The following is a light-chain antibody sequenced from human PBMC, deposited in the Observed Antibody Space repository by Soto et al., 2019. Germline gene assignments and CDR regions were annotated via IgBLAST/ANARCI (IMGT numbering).Light chain of an antibody. CDR3: SSYAGSHNLV. CDR1: SSDVGGYNY. CDR2: EVT. Sequence: QSALTQPPSASGSPGQLVTISCTGTSSDVGGYNYVSWYQQHPGKAPKLMIYEVTNRPSGVPDRFSGPKSGNTASLTVSGLQAEDEADYYCSSYAGSHNLVLGGGTKLTVL. J-gene: IGLJ2*01. V-gene: IGLV2-8*01.